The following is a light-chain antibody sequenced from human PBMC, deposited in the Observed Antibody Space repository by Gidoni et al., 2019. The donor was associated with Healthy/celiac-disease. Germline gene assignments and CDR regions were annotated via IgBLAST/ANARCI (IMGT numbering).Light chain of an antibody. CDR2: GAS. Sequence: VLTQSPGTLSLSPGESAPLSCRASQSVSSSYLAWYQQKPGQAPRLLIYGASTRATGIPDRFSGSGSGTDFTLTISRLEPEDFAVYYCQQYGSSPRTFGQGTKVEIK. J-gene: IGKJ1*01. CDR1: QSVSSSY. CDR3: QQYGSSPRT. V-gene: IGKV3-20*01.